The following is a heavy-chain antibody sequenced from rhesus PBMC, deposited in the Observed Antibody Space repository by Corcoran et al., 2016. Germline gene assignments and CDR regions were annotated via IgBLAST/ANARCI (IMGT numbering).Heavy chain of an antibody. V-gene: IGHV4-147*01. CDR1: GASIRSTF. D-gene: IGHD5-12*01. J-gene: IGHJ5-2*02. CDR3: ARMTDTALDV. CDR2: IYGGCGST. Sequence: QVQLQESGPGLVKPSETLPLTCAVSGASIRSTFWSWIRHPPGKGLEWLGYIYGGCGSTSYNPSLKSRVTISKDTSKNQFSLKLSSVTAADTAVYYCARMTDTALDVWGRGVLVTVSS.